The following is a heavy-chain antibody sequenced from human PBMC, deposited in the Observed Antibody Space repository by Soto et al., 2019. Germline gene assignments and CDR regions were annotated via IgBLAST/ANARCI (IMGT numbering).Heavy chain of an antibody. J-gene: IGHJ4*02. Sequence: EVHLVESGGGLVKAGGSLRLSCAASGFTFSNAWMSWVRQAPGKGLEWIGRIKTNSDGGTVDYASPVKGGFTISRDDSKSMLYLDLNSLKTEDTGVYFCATVYCATTSCYAPFDYWGKGTLVTVSS. CDR1: GFTFSNAW. CDR2: IKTNSDGGTV. D-gene: IGHD2-2*01. V-gene: IGHV3-15*01. CDR3: ATVYCATTSCYAPFDY.